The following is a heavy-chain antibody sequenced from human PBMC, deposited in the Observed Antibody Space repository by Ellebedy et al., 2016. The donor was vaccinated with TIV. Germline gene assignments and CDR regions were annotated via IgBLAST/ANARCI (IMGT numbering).Heavy chain of an antibody. V-gene: IGHV4-61*02. D-gene: IGHD6-19*01. CDR1: GGSISSDGYY. J-gene: IGHJ4*02. CDR2: IYYSGST. Sequence: SETLSLXXTVSGGSISSDGYYWNWIRQPAGKGLEWIGRIYYSGSTDYNPSLKSRVTMSVDTSKNQFSLNLNSVTAADTAVYYCARAPPGDSGWSWGFECWGQGTLVTVSS. CDR3: ARAPPGDSGWSWGFEC.